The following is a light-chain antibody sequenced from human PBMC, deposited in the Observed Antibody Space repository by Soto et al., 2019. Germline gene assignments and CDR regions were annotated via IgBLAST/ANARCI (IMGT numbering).Light chain of an antibody. Sequence: DIQMTQSPSTLSASVGDRVTITCLASQSISSWLAWYQQNPGKAPKLLIYEASSLESGVPSRFYGSGSGTEFTLTISSLQPDDFATYYCQQYRTYSRTFGQGTRVEIK. J-gene: IGKJ1*01. V-gene: IGKV1-5*03. CDR3: QQYRTYSRT. CDR1: QSISSW. CDR2: EAS.